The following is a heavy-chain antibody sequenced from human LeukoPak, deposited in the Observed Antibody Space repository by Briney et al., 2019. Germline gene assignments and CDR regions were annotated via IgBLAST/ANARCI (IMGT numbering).Heavy chain of an antibody. V-gene: IGHV3-33*08. CDR3: ARAYSRESGYDFVFGY. Sequence: GGSLRLSCAASGFTFSSYAMSWVRQAPGKGLEWVAVIRCDGSTIYYVDSVKGRFTISRDDSKQTLYLQMDSLRAEDTSVYYCARAYSRESGYDFVFGYWGQGTLVTVSS. J-gene: IGHJ4*02. CDR1: GFTFSSYA. CDR2: IRCDGSTI. D-gene: IGHD5-12*01.